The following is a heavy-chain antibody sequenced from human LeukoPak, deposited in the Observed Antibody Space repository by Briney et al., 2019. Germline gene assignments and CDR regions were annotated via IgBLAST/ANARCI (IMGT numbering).Heavy chain of an antibody. Sequence: GESLKISCKGSGHSFTSYWIGWVRQMPGKGLEWMGIIYPGDSDTTYSPSFQGQVTISADKSISTAYLQWSSLRASDTAMYYCARLTDDYFDYWGQGTLVTVSS. V-gene: IGHV5-51*01. CDR1: GHSFTSYW. CDR3: ARLTDDYFDY. CDR2: IYPGDSDT. J-gene: IGHJ4*02.